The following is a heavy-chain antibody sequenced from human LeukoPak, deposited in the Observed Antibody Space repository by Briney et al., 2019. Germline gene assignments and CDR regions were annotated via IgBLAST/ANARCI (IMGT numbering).Heavy chain of an antibody. J-gene: IGHJ4*02. CDR2: IYPGDSDT. Sequence: GESLKISCKGSGYSFTSYWIGWVRQVPGKGLEWMGIIYPGDSDTRYSPSFQGQVTISADKSISTAYLQWSSLKASDTAMYYCARPSGYCSGGSCYGPTDYWGQGTLVTVSS. V-gene: IGHV5-51*01. D-gene: IGHD2-15*01. CDR1: GYSFTSYW. CDR3: ARPSGYCSGGSCYGPTDY.